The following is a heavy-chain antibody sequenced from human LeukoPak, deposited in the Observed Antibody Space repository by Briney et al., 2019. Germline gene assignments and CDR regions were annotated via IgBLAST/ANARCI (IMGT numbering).Heavy chain of an antibody. CDR3: AAESYRSGDRNY. CDR1: GFTFTSSA. V-gene: IGHV1-58*01. D-gene: IGHD6-19*01. Sequence: SVKVSCKASGFTFTSSAVQWVRQARGQRLEWIGWIVVGSGNTNYAQKFQERVTITRDMSTSAAYMELSSLRSEDTAVYYCAAESYRSGDRNYWGQGTLVTVSS. CDR2: IVVGSGNT. J-gene: IGHJ4*02.